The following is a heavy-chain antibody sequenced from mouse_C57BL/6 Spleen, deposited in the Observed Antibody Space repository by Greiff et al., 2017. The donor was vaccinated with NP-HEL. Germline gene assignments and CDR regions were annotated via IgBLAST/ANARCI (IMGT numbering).Heavy chain of an antibody. CDR3: ANWDEAWFAY. CDR2: IYPGDGDT. CDR1: GYAFSSSW. J-gene: IGHJ3*01. Sequence: QVQLQQSGPELVKPGASVKISCKASGYAFSSSWMNWVKQRPGTGLEWIGRIYPGDGDTNYNGKFKGKATLTAAKSSSTAYMQLSNLTSEDSAVYFCANWDEAWFAYWGQGTLVTVSA. D-gene: IGHD4-1*01. V-gene: IGHV1-82*01.